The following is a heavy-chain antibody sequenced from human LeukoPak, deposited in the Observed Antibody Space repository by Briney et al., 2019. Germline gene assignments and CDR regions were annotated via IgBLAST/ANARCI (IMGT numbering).Heavy chain of an antibody. CDR2: IRGSGGST. J-gene: IGHJ6*02. CDR1: GFTFSSYA. CDR3: ARGETDYYDDFGMDV. Sequence: PGGSLRLSCAASGFTFSSYAMIWVRQAPGKGLEWVSAIRGSGGSTYYADSVKDRFTISRDNSKNTLYLQMNSLRAEDTAIYYCARGETDYYDDFGMDVWGQGTTVTVSS. D-gene: IGHD1-26*01. V-gene: IGHV3-23*01.